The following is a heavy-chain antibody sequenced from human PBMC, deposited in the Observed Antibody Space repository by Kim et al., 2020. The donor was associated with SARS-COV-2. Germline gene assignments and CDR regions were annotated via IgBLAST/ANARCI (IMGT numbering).Heavy chain of an antibody. J-gene: IGHJ6*02. V-gene: IGHV3-11*06. CDR3: ARDMAAAGTNYYYYGMDV. Sequence: KGRFTSSRDNAKNSLYLQMNSLRAEDTAVYYCARDMAAAGTNYYYYGMDVWGQGTTVTVSS. D-gene: IGHD6-13*01.